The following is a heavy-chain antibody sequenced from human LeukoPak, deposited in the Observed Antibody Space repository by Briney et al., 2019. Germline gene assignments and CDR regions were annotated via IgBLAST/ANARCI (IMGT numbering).Heavy chain of an antibody. D-gene: IGHD3-22*01. CDR1: GGSFSGYY. CDR3: ARVDSSGYYFDY. Sequence: SETLSLTCAVYGGSFSGYYWGWIRQSPGKGLEWIGSIYYSGSTYYNPSLKSRVTISVDTSKNQFSLKLSSVTAADTAVYYCARVDSSGYYFDYWGQGTLVTVSS. J-gene: IGHJ4*02. CDR2: IYYSGST. V-gene: IGHV4-39*01.